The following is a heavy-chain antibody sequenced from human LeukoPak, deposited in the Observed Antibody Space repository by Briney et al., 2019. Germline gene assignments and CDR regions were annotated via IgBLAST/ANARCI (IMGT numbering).Heavy chain of an antibody. J-gene: IGHJ3*01. V-gene: IGHV3-9*01. Sequence: PGGSLRLSCAASGFTFDDYAMHWVRQAPGKGLEWVSGISWNSGYIGYEDSVKGRFTISRDNAKSSLYLQMNSLRAEDTALYYCARAYGKWNDVYFYAFDLWGQGTMVTVSS. CDR2: ISWNSGYI. CDR3: ARAYGKWNDVYFYAFDL. D-gene: IGHD1-20*01. CDR1: GFTFDDYA.